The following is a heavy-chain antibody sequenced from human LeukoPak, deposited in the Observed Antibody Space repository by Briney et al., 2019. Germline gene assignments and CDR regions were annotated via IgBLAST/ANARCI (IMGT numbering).Heavy chain of an antibody. CDR1: GFTFDNYA. CDR3: GKATFRLIVSTIVDQ. Sequence: PGGSLRLSCAASGFTFDNYAMYWVRQAPGKGLEWVSVISWDGGSSYYADSVKGRFTMSRDSSKKSLYMQMNSLRPEDTAMYYCGKATFRLIVSTIVDQWGQGTLVTVSS. CDR2: ISWDGGSS. J-gene: IGHJ4*02. V-gene: IGHV3-43D*03. D-gene: IGHD1-26*01.